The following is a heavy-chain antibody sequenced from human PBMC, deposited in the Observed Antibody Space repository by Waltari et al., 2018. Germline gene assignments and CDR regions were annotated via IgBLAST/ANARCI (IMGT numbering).Heavy chain of an antibody. V-gene: IGHV3-23*01. CDR3: AKPFYNWDDPLHS. D-gene: IGHD1-20*01. Sequence: EVQLLESGRGLVQPGGSLRLSCSASGIIFNTFAINWVRLAPGTGLDWVAAITVSDDTFYADSVMGRFTVSRDTSKNTVYLQMNGLRAEDTAIYYCAKPFYNWDDPLHSWGQGTLVAVSS. CDR2: ITVSDDT. J-gene: IGHJ4*02. CDR1: GIIFNTFA.